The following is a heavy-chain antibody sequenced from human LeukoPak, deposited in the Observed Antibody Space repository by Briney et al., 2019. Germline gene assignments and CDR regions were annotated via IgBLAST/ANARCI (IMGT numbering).Heavy chain of an antibody. Sequence: SQTLSLTCAISGDSVSSNSAAWNWIRQSPSRGLEWLGRTYYRSKWYKDYAVSVKSRITINPDTSKNQFSLQLDSVSPEGTAVYYCVRGSKGSSPYWYFDLWGRGTLVTVSS. CDR1: GDSVSSNSAA. D-gene: IGHD6-13*01. V-gene: IGHV6-1*01. J-gene: IGHJ2*01. CDR2: TYYRSKWYK. CDR3: VRGSKGSSPYWYFDL.